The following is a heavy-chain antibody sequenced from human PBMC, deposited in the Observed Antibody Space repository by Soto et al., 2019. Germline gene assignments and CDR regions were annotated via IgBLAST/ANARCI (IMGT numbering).Heavy chain of an antibody. V-gene: IGHV4-39*01. J-gene: IGHJ5*02. Sequence: QLQLQESGPGLVKPSETLSLTCTVSGGSISSSSFHWGWIRQPPGKGLEWIGSIYYSGSTYYSPSPKSRVTISVHTSKDQFSLKLSSVTAADTAVYYCARRERAAGTDWWFDPWGQGTLVTVSS. CDR3: ARRERAAGTDWWFDP. D-gene: IGHD6-13*01. CDR1: GGSISSSSFH. CDR2: IYYSGST.